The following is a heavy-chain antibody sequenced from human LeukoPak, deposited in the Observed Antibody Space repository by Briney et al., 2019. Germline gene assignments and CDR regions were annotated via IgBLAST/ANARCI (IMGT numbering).Heavy chain of an antibody. CDR1: GYTFTSYA. Sequence: ASVKVSCKASGYTFTSYAMHWVRQAPGQRLEWMGWINAGNGNTKYSQKFQGRVTITRDTSAGTAYMELSSLRSEDTAVYYCARGGLEYYDFWSGYYSLFDYWGQGTLVTVSS. D-gene: IGHD3-3*01. CDR2: INAGNGNT. V-gene: IGHV1-3*01. J-gene: IGHJ4*02. CDR3: ARGGLEYYDFWSGYYSLFDY.